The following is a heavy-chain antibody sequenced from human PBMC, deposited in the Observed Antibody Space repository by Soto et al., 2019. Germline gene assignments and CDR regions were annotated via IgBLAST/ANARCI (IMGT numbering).Heavy chain of an antibody. J-gene: IGHJ4*02. CDR3: AKERIQLWFLGHFDY. Sequence: EVQLLESGGGLVQPGGSLRLSCAASGFTFSSYAMSWVLQAPGKGLEWVSAISGSGGSTYYADSVKGRFTISRDNSKNTLYLQMNSLRADDTAVYYCAKERIQLWFLGHFDYWGQGTLVTVSS. V-gene: IGHV3-23*01. CDR2: ISGSGGST. D-gene: IGHD5-18*01. CDR1: GFTFSSYA.